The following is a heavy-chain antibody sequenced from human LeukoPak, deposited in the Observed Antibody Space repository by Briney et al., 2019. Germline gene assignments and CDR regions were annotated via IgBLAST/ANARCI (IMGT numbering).Heavy chain of an antibody. CDR3: ASEGYCSGGSCLEGGYYDSSGYYLADAFDI. CDR1: GFTFSSYA. J-gene: IGHJ3*02. CDR2: ISGSGGST. Sequence: GGSLRLSCAASGFTFSSYAMSWVRQAPGKGLEWVSAISGSGGSTYYADSVKGRFIISRDNSKNTLYLQMSSLRAEDTAVYYCASEGYCSGGSCLEGGYYDSSGYYLADAFDIWGQGAMVTVSS. V-gene: IGHV3-23*01. D-gene: IGHD3-22*01.